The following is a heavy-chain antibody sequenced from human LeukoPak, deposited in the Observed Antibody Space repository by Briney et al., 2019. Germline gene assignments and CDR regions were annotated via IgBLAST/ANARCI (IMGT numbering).Heavy chain of an antibody. D-gene: IGHD2-2*01. CDR1: GGTFSSYA. CDR2: IIPIFGTA. Sequence: GASVKVSCKASGGTFSSYAISWVRQAPGQGLEWMGGIIPIFGTANYAQKFQGRVTITADESTSTAYMELSSLRSEDTAVYYCARGTPTTLHCSSTSCYYAFDIWGQGTMVTVSS. V-gene: IGHV1-69*13. J-gene: IGHJ3*02. CDR3: ARGTPTTLHCSSTSCYYAFDI.